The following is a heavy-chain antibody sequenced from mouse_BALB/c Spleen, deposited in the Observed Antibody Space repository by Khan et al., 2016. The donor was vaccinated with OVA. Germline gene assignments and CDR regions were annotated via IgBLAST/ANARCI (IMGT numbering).Heavy chain of an antibody. J-gene: IGHJ4*01. V-gene: IGHV9-3-1*01. CDR3: ARPPYFSYSLDH. CDR1: GYTYTNYG. CDR2: INTFTGEP. Sequence: QIQLVQSGPEMKKPGETVKISCKASGYTYTNYGMNWVKQSPGKALKWMGWINTFTGEPTYADDFKGRFAFSLETSASTAYLQINNLKNEDTATYFCARPPYFSYSLDHWGQGTSVTVSS. D-gene: IGHD2-12*01.